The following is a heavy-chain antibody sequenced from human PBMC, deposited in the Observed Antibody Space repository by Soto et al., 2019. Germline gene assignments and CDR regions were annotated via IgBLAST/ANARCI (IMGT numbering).Heavy chain of an antibody. V-gene: IGHV1-69*13. D-gene: IGHD2-15*01. Sequence: ASVKVSCKASGGTFSSYAISWVRQAPGQGLEWMGGIIPIFGTANYAQKFQGRVTITADESTSTAYMELSSLRSEDTAVYYCARDLEVVAATPDYWGQGTLVTVSS. CDR1: GGTFSSYA. CDR2: IIPIFGTA. CDR3: ARDLEVVAATPDY. J-gene: IGHJ4*02.